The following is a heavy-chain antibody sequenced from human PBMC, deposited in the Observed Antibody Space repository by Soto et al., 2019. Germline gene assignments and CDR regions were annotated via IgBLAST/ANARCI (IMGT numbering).Heavy chain of an antibody. CDR3: ARSGTTDSYYYYGMDV. D-gene: IGHD1-7*01. J-gene: IGHJ6*02. Sequence: PSETLSLTCAVYGGSFSGYYWSWIRQPPGKGLEWIGEINHSGSTNYNPSLKSRVTISVDTSKNQFSLKLSSVTAADTAVYYCARSGTTDSYYYYGMDVWGQGTTVTVSS. CDR1: GGSFSGYY. CDR2: INHSGST. V-gene: IGHV4-34*01.